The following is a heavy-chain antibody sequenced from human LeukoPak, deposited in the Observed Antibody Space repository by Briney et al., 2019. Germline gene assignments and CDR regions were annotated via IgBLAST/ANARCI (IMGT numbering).Heavy chain of an antibody. CDR3: ARNTAMVSFFYMDV. J-gene: IGHJ6*03. V-gene: IGHV4-39*07. CDR2: FYYSGNT. CDR1: GGSISSSSYY. D-gene: IGHD5-18*01. Sequence: SETLSLTCTVSGGSISSSSYYWGWIRQPPGRGLEWIGSFYYSGNTYYSPSLKSRVTISLDTAKNQFSLKLSSVTAADTAVYYCARNTAMVSFFYMDVWGKGTTVTVSS.